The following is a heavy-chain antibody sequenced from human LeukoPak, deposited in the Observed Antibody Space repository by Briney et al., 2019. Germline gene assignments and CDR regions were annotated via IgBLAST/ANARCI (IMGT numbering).Heavy chain of an antibody. D-gene: IGHD6-19*01. CDR1: GGSISSSSYY. CDR2: IYHSGST. V-gene: IGHV4-39*07. Sequence: PSETLSLTCTVSGGSISSSSYYWGWIRQPPGKGLEWIGEIYHSGSTNYNPSLKSRVTISVDKSKNQFSLKLSSVTAADTAVYYCARDESPARIAVAGTTPLVYWGQGTLVTVSS. J-gene: IGHJ4*02. CDR3: ARDESPARIAVAGTTPLVY.